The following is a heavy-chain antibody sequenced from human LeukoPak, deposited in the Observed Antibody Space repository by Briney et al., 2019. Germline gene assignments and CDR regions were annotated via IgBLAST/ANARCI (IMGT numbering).Heavy chain of an antibody. CDR1: DYSINSGYY. CDR3: ARVSLRYSYGSNFDY. D-gene: IGHD5-18*01. Sequence: SETLSLTCSVSDYSINSGYYWGWIRQPPGKGLEWIGEINHSGSTNYNPSLKSRVTISVDTSKNQFSLKLSSVTAADTAVYYCARVSLRYSYGSNFDYWGQGTLVTVSS. V-gene: IGHV4-38-2*02. J-gene: IGHJ4*02. CDR2: INHSGST.